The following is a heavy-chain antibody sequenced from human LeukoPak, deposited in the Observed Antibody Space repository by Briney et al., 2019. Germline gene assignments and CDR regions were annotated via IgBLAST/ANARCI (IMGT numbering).Heavy chain of an antibody. CDR3: AKGSRIVVVVAADY. CDR2: ISYDGSNK. D-gene: IGHD2-15*01. CDR1: GFTFSSHG. J-gene: IGHJ4*02. Sequence: GGSLRLSCAASGFTFSSHGMHWVRQAPGKGLEWVAVISYDGSNKYYADSVKGRFTISRDNSKNTLYLQMNSLRAEDTAVYYCAKGSRIVVVVAADYWGQGTLVTVSS. V-gene: IGHV3-30*18.